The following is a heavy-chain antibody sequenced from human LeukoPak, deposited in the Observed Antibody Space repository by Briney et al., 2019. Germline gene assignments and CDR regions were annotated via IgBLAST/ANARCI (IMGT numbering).Heavy chain of an antibody. CDR3: AREKIADILTGENFDY. CDR2: ISAYNGNT. CDR1: GYTFTSYG. Sequence: ASVKVSCKASGYTFTSYGISWVRQAPGQGLEWMGWISAYNGNTNYAQKLQGRVTMTTDTSTSTAYMELRSLRSDDTAVYYCAREKIADILTGENFDYWGQGTLVTVSS. D-gene: IGHD3-9*01. J-gene: IGHJ4*02. V-gene: IGHV1-18*01.